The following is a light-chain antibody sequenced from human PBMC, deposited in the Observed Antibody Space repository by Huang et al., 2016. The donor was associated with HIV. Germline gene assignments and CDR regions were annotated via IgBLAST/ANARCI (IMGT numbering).Light chain of an antibody. CDR1: QSISTY. J-gene: IGKJ2*01. CDR2: AGS. V-gene: IGKV1-39*01. CDR3: QQTYSTPYT. Sequence: IQITQSPSSLSASVGDTVTITCRASQSISTYLNWYQQKPGHAPNLLIYAGSTLHTDVPSRFSGSGYETEFTLTISSLRPEDFATYYCQQTYSTPYTFGQGAKLEIK.